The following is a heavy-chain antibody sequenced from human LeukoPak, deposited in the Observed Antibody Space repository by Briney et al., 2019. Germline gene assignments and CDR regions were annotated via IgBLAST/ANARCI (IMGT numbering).Heavy chain of an antibody. V-gene: IGHV3-33*01. CDR3: ARGAVASGWLVSDY. CDR1: GFTFSSYG. CDR2: IWYDGSNK. Sequence: PGRSLRLSCAASGFTFSSYGMHWVRQAPGKGLEWVAVIWYDGSNKYYADSVKGRFTISRDNSKNTLYLQMNSLRAEDTAVYYCARGAVASGWLVSDYWGQGTLVTVSS. D-gene: IGHD6-19*01. J-gene: IGHJ4*02.